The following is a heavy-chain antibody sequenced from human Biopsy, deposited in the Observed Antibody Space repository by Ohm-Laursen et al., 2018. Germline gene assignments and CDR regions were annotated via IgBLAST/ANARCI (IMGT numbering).Heavy chain of an antibody. J-gene: IGHJ2*01. CDR1: GASVKTSGYF. D-gene: IGHD3-9*01. Sequence: PSQTLSLTWCVSGASVKTSGYFWAWIRQRPGKGLEWIGYISYNERTHYNPSLTSRLAISFDTSNNRISLQLRSVSVADTAVYYCVREPKTGTAEAWYFDLWGRGSPVTVPS. V-gene: IGHV4-31*02. CDR2: ISYNERT. CDR3: VREPKTGTAEAWYFDL.